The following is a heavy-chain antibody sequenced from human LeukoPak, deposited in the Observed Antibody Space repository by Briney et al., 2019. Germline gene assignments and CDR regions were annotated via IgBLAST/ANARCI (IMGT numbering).Heavy chain of an antibody. J-gene: IGHJ3*02. Sequence: ASVKVSCKASGYSFTNYDIHWVRQAVGQGLEWMGIINCAGGSTRYAQKFQGRVTMTRDTSTSTVYMELSSLRSEDTAVYYCAREGELLGAFDIWGQGTMVTVSS. CDR3: AREGELLGAFDI. CDR1: GYSFTNYD. D-gene: IGHD1-7*01. V-gene: IGHV1-46*01. CDR2: INCAGGST.